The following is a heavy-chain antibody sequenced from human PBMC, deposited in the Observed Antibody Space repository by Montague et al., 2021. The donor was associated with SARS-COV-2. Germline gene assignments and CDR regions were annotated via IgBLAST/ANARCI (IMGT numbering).Heavy chain of an antibody. V-gene: IGHV3-30*18. J-gene: IGHJ4*02. CDR3: AKEDRGYSFRY. CDR1: GFRFSNSG. Sequence: SLRLSCAASGFRFSNSGMHWVRQAPGKGLEWVAFISYDGNNREYGDSVKGRFSVSRDNSKSTLFLQMDSLRADDTAVYYCAKEDRGYSFRYWGSGTLVAVSS. CDR2: ISYDGNNR. D-gene: IGHD5-18*01.